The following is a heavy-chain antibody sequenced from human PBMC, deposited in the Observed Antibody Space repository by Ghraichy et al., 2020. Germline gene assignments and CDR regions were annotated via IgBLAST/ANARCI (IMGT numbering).Heavy chain of an antibody. J-gene: IGHJ4*01. CDR1: GFSFSDYS. D-gene: IGHD2-2*01. CDR2: ISSSGSNT. CDR3: AEDYQLNN. V-gene: IGHV3-23*01. Sequence: GGSLRLSCAASGFSFSDYSMNWVRQAPGKGLEWVSTISSSGSNTYYADSARGRFTISRDNTKDTLYLQMNSLRAEDTAVYYCAEDYQLNNWVHGTLVTVSS.